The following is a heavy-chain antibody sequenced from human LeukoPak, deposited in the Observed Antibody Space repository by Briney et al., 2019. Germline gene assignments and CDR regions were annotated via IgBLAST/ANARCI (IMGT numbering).Heavy chain of an antibody. CDR3: ARETIVVVPAAILGYYNWFDP. Sequence: PGGSLRLSCAASGFTFSSYSMSWVRQAPGKGLEWISSISSSNRYIYHADSIRGRFTISRDNAKNSLYLQMNSLRAEDTAVYYCARETIVVVPAAILGYYNWFDPWGQGTLVTVSS. D-gene: IGHD2-2*01. J-gene: IGHJ5*02. CDR2: ISSSNRYI. CDR1: GFTFSSYS. V-gene: IGHV3-21*01.